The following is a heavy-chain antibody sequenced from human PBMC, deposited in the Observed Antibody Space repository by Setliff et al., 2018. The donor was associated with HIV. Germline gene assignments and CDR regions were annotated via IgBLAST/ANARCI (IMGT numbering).Heavy chain of an antibody. D-gene: IGHD5-18*01. J-gene: IGHJ4*02. V-gene: IGHV4-31*03. Sequence: SETLSLTCTVSGDSIINGGYYRNWIRQRPGKGLEWVGNIYSTGSAYYNPSLKSRVTISVDTSKNQFSLRLNSVTAADTAVFYCARGGGQLWLPFDHWGQGALVTVSS. CDR1: GDSIINGGYY. CDR3: ARGGGQLWLPFDH. CDR2: IYSTGSA.